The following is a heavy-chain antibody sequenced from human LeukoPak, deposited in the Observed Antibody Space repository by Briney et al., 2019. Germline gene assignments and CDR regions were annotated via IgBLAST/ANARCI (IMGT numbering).Heavy chain of an antibody. CDR1: GDSISSGSFL. Sequence: SETLSLTCTVSGDSISSGSFLWGCIRQSPGKGLEWIGSISYSGSTYYNPSLKSRVTVSIDTSKNQFSLRMTSVTAADTAVYYCARWVGNRNWFDPWGQGTLVTVSS. V-gene: IGHV4-39*07. CDR3: ARWVGNRNWFDP. CDR2: ISYSGST. J-gene: IGHJ5*02. D-gene: IGHD1-26*01.